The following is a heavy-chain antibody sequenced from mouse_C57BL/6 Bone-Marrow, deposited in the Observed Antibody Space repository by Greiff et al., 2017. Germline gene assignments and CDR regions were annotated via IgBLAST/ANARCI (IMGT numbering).Heavy chain of an antibody. J-gene: IGHJ4*01. Sequence: QVQLQQPGAELVRPGTSVKLSCKASGYTFTSYWMHWVKQRPGQGLEWIGVIDPSDSYTNYNQKFKGKATLTVETSSSTAYMQLSSLQSEDSAVYYCAGRYGSSNYYAMDYWGQGTSVTVAS. D-gene: IGHD1-1*01. V-gene: IGHV1-59*01. CDR1: GYTFTSYW. CDR2: IDPSDSYT. CDR3: AGRYGSSNYYAMDY.